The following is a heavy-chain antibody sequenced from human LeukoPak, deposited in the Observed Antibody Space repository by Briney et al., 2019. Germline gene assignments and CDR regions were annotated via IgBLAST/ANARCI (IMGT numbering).Heavy chain of an antibody. CDR3: ARGPDYSDSSGYFKY. J-gene: IGHJ4*02. Sequence: SETLSLTCTVSGGSISGYYWSWIRQPAGKGLEWMGRIYTSGSTNYNPSLRSRVSISVDKSKNQFSLILSSLTAADTAVYYCARGPDYSDSSGYFKYWGQGTLVTVS. V-gene: IGHV4-4*07. D-gene: IGHD3-22*01. CDR2: IYTSGST. CDR1: GGSISGYY.